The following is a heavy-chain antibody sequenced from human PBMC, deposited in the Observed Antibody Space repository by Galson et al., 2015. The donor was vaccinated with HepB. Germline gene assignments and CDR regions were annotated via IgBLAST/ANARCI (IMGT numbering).Heavy chain of an antibody. V-gene: IGHV5-51*03. CDR3: ARREFMED. Sequence: QSGAEMKQPGESLKISCQGFGYRFSSDWIVWVRQMPGKGLEWMGTIYPSDSDTTYSPSFQGQVTISVDKSINTAYLQWSSLKASDTAIYYCARREFMEDWGKGTTVIVSS. CDR2: IYPSDSDT. J-gene: IGHJ6*03. CDR1: GYRFSSDW.